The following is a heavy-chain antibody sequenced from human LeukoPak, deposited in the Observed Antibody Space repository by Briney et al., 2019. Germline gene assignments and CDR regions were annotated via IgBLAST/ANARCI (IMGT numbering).Heavy chain of an antibody. CDR1: GGSINSGNYL. J-gene: IGHJ4*02. CDR2: ISYSGST. Sequence: SETLSLTCTVSGGSINSGNYLWGWIRQPPGKGLEWIGSISYSGSTYYNPSLKSRVTMSVDTSKNQFSLKVRSVTAPDTAVYYCARPQYYDSRGYYYGFDYWGQGTLVTVSS. CDR3: ARPQYYDSRGYYYGFDY. D-gene: IGHD3-22*01. V-gene: IGHV4-39*01.